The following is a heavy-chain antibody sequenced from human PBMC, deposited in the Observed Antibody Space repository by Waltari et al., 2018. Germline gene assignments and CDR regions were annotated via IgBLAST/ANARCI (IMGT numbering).Heavy chain of an antibody. CDR1: GDSVSNNY. CDR2: TYYRANWYN. J-gene: IGHJ4*02. V-gene: IGHV6-1*01. D-gene: IGHD1-26*01. Sequence: QVQLQQSGPGLLKPSQTLSLTCAISGDSVSNNYWVWIRQSPSRGLEWLGRTYYRANWYNEYAESLRSRITISADATKNQVSLQLNSVTSEDTAVYYCARRVGLGGYFDYWGQGTLVTVS. CDR3: ARRVGLGGYFDY.